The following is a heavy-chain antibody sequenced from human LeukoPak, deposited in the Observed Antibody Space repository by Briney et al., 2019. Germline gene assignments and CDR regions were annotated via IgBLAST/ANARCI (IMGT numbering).Heavy chain of an antibody. CDR3: TTPPD. J-gene: IGHJ4*02. CDR2: IKPIATGGTT. V-gene: IGHV3-15*01. Sequence: NAGASLRLSCTASAFSFSNAWMTWVRQAPGEGLEWVGRIKPIATGGTTEYAAAVKGRFTISRDDSKNTVYLQMNSLESEDTAVYYCTTPPDWGQGTLVTVSS. CDR1: AFSFSNAW.